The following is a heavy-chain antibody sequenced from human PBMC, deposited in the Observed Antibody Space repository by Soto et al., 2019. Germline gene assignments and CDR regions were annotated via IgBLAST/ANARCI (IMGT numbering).Heavy chain of an antibody. Sequence: SVKVSYKSSGGSFSSHAISWVRQAPGQGLEWMGGIIPIFGTTNYAQKFQGRVTITGDESTSTAYMELSRLRSDDTAVYYCARGGVVVVAATFYYYYGMDVWGQGTTVTVSS. CDR2: IIPIFGTT. D-gene: IGHD2-15*01. CDR3: ARGGVVVVAATFYYYYGMDV. CDR1: GGSFSSHA. J-gene: IGHJ6*02. V-gene: IGHV1-69*13.